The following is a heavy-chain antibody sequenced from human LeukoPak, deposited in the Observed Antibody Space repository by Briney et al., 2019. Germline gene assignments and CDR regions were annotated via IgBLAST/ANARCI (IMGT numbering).Heavy chain of an antibody. J-gene: IGHJ6*03. V-gene: IGHV3-74*01. CDR1: GFTFSSYW. CDR3: ARKRDGSYSYYYYYMDV. D-gene: IGHD1-26*01. Sequence: GGSLRLSCAASGFTFSSYWMHWVRQAPGKGLVWVSRINSDGSSTSYADSVKGRFTISRDNAKNSLYLQMNSLRAEDTAVYYCARKRDGSYSYYYYYMDVWGKGTTVTISS. CDR2: INSDGSST.